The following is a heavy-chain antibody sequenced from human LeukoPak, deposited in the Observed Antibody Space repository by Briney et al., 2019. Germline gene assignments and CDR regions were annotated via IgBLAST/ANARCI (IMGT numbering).Heavy chain of an antibody. CDR3: ARLYCSSTSCYPYYFDY. J-gene: IGHJ4*02. D-gene: IGHD2-2*01. CDR1: GGSMNTVSYY. V-gene: IGHV4-39*01. CDR2: IYYSGST. Sequence: SETLSLTCTVSGGSMNTVSYYWVWIRQPPGKGLEWIGSIYYSGSTYYNPSLKSRVTISVDTSKNQFSLKLSSVTAADTAVYYCARLYCSSTSCYPYYFDYWGQGTLVTVSS.